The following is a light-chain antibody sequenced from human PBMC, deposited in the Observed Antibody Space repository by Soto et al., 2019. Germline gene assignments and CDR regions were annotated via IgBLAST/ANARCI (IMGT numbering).Light chain of an antibody. CDR3: CAYAGSGIWV. J-gene: IGLJ3*02. Sequence: QSVLTQPASVSGSPGQSSTISCTGSSGDVGNYDLVSCYQQIPGKAPQLMIFEVSRRPSGVSDRFSGSKSGNMASLTISGLQAEDEADCYCCAYAGSGIWVFGGGTKLTVL. CDR1: SGDVGNYDL. CDR2: EVS. V-gene: IGLV2-23*02.